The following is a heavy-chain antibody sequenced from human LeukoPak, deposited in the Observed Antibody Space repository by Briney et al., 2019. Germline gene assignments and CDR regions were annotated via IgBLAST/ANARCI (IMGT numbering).Heavy chain of an antibody. CDR2: INPSGGST. V-gene: IGHV1-46*01. CDR1: GYTFTSYY. J-gene: IGHJ3*02. CDR3: ASDSSGSDAFDI. D-gene: IGHD3-22*01. Sequence: ASVKVSCKASGYTFTSYYMHWVRQAPGQGLEWMGIINPSGGSTSYAQKFQGRVTMTRDMSTSTAYMELSSLRSEDTAVYYCASDSSGSDAFDIWGQGTMVTVSS.